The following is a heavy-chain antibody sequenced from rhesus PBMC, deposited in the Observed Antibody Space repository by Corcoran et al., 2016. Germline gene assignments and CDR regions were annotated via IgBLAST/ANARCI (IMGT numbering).Heavy chain of an antibody. J-gene: IGHJ6*01. CDR1: GYSITSYW. CDR3: AKDRILLDS. CDR2: LVPSDSDT. Sequence: EVQLVQSGAEVKRPGESLKISCKTSGYSITSYWISWVRQMPGKGLEWIGALVPSDSDTRYSPSFQGQVTISADKSISTAYLQWSSLKASDSATYYCAKDRILLDSWGQGVVVTVSS. V-gene: IGHV5-2*01.